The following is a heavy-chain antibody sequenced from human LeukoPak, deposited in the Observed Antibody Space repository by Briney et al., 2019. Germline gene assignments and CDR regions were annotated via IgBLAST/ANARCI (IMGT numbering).Heavy chain of an antibody. CDR1: GYTLTSYG. V-gene: IGHV1-18*01. D-gene: IGHD6-19*01. CDR3: ARDYVAGRPYYYYYYMDV. Sequence: ASVKVSCKASGYTLTSYGISWVRQAPGQGLEWMGWISAYNGNTNYAQKLQGRVTMTTDTSTSTAYMELRSLRSDDTAVYYCARDYVAGRPYYYYYYMDVWGKGTTVTVSS. J-gene: IGHJ6*03. CDR2: ISAYNGNT.